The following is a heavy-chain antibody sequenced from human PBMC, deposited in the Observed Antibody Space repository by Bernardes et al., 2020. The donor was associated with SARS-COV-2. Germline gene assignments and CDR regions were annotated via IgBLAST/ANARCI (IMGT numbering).Heavy chain of an antibody. CDR3: VRFVQEYSGSGRYPQYYDY. V-gene: IGHV4-61*02. D-gene: IGHD3-10*01. Sequence: LRLTCTVSVGSISTDSHFWGWIRQPNGKGLEWIRRIGTLGSTSYNTSLESRVTISVDTPKNQFPLKLSSVTAADTAVYYFVRFVQEYSGSGRYPQYYDYWRQGTLVSVSS. CDR2: IGTLGST. CDR1: VGSISTDSHF. J-gene: IGHJ4*02.